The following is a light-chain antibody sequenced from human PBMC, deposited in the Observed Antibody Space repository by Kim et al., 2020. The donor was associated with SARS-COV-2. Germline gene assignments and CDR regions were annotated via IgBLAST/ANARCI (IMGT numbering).Light chain of an antibody. J-gene: IGLJ2*01. CDR3: NSRDSNDNVV. V-gene: IGLV3-19*01. Sequence: VALGQTVRIACQGDSLRSYYATWYQHKPGQAPILVIYGKNNRPSGIPDRFSGSSSGNTASLTITGTQAGDEADYYCNSRDSNDNVVFGGGTQLTVL. CDR1: SLRSYY. CDR2: GKN.